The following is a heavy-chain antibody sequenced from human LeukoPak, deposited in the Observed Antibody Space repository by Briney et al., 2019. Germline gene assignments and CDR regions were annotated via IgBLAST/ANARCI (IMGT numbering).Heavy chain of an antibody. D-gene: IGHD5-18*01. Sequence: SVNFSCKASGGTFSSYAISWVRQAPGQGLEWMGRIIPILGIANYAQKFQGRVTITADKSTSTAYMELSSLRSEDTAVYYCARDETGHSYGYHYGMDVWGQGTTVTVSS. CDR1: GGTFSSYA. J-gene: IGHJ6*02. CDR3: ARDETGHSYGYHYGMDV. CDR2: IIPILGIA. V-gene: IGHV1-69*04.